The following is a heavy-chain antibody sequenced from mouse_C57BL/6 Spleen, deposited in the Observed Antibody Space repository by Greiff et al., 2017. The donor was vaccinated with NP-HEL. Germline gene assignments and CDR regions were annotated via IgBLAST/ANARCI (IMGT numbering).Heavy chain of an antibody. CDR2: IRSKSSNYAT. CDR1: GFTFNTYA. V-gene: IGHV10-3*01. D-gene: IGHD2-3*01. Sequence: EVQRVESGGGLVQPKGSLKLSCAASGFTFNTYAMHWVRQAPGKGLEWVARIRSKSSNYATYYADSVKDRFTISRDDSQSMLYLQMNNLKTEDTAMYYCVRDTPLSYDGYYGYAMDYWGQGTSVTVSS. CDR3: VRDTPLSYDGYYGYAMDY. J-gene: IGHJ4*01.